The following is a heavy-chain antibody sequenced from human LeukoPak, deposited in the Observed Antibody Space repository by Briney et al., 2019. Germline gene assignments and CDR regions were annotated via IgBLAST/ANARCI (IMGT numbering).Heavy chain of an antibody. CDR2: MNPNSGNT. D-gene: IGHD1-26*01. Sequence: ASVKVSCKASGYTFTSYDINWVRQATGQGLEWMGWMNPNSGNTGYAQKFQGRVTMTRNTSIGTAYMELSSLRSEDTAVYYCARGVGTTIGYYYYYMDVWGKGTTVTVSS. J-gene: IGHJ6*03. CDR3: ARGVGTTIGYYYYYMDV. CDR1: GYTFTSYD. V-gene: IGHV1-8*01.